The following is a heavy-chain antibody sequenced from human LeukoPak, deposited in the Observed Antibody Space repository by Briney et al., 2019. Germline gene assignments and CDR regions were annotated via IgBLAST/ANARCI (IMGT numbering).Heavy chain of an antibody. J-gene: IGHJ4*02. CDR3: AKSSIVLMVYAIKSFDY. CDR1: GFTFSSYW. D-gene: IGHD2-8*01. V-gene: IGHV3-74*01. CDR2: IKSDGSST. Sequence: GGSLRLSCAASGFTFSSYWMHWVRQAPGKGLVWVSRIKSDGSSTSYADSVKGRFTISRDNAKNTLYLQMNSLRAEDTAVYYCAKSSIVLMVYAIKSFDYWGQGTLVTVSS.